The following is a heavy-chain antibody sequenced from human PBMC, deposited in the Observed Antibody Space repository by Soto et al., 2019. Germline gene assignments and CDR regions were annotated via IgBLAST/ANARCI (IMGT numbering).Heavy chain of an antibody. V-gene: IGHV1-69*06. CDR3: AREFTLGYFDY. Sequence: QVQLVQSGAEVKKPGSSVNVSCKASGGTFSSYAISWVRQAPGQGLEWMGGIIPIFGTANYAQKFQGRVTITADKCTSTDYMEMSSLRSEDTVVYYCAREFTLGYFDYWGQGTLVTVS. CDR1: GGTFSSYA. CDR2: IIPIFGTA. J-gene: IGHJ4*02.